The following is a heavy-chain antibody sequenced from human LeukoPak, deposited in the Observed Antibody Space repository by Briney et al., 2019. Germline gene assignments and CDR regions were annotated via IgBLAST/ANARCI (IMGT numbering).Heavy chain of an antibody. Sequence: ASVKVSCKASGYTFTSHDINWVRQATGQGLEWMGWISAYNGNTNYAQKLQGRVTMTTDTSTSTAYMELRSLRSDDTAVYYCARVEYSPSLPFDYWGQGTLVTVSS. V-gene: IGHV1-18*01. J-gene: IGHJ4*02. D-gene: IGHD2/OR15-2a*01. CDR1: GYTFTSHD. CDR3: ARVEYSPSLPFDY. CDR2: ISAYNGNT.